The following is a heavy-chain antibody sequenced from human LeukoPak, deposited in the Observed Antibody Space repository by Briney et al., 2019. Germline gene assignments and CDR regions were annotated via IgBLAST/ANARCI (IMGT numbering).Heavy chain of an antibody. CDR2: IYYSGST. J-gene: IGHJ3*02. D-gene: IGHD6-6*01. CDR3: ARASIAARPNAFDI. CDR1: GGSVSSGSHY. V-gene: IGHV4-61*01. Sequence: SETLSLTCTVSGGSVSSGSHYWSWIRQPPGKGREWIGYIYYSGSTNYNPSLKSRVTISVDTSKNQFSLKLSSVTAADTAEYYCARASIAARPNAFDIWGQGTMVTVSS.